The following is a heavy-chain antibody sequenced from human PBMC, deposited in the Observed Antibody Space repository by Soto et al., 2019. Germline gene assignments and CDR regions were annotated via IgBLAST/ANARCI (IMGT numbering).Heavy chain of an antibody. CDR2: ISGSGGST. CDR3: AKGPTIFGVVIIPDYYYGMYV. CDR1: GFTFSSYA. D-gene: IGHD3-3*01. Sequence: GGSLRLSCAASGFTFSSYAMSWVRQAPGKGLEWVSAISGSGGSTYYTDSVKGRFTISRDNSKNTLYLQMNSLRAEDTALYYCAKGPTIFGVVIIPDYYYGMYVWGQGTTVTVSS. J-gene: IGHJ6*02. V-gene: IGHV3-23*01.